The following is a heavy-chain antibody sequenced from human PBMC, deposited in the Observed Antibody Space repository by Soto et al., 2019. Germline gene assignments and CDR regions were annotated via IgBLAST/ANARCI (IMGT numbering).Heavy chain of an antibody. CDR3: ARGRGYFDSSDYYEEF. CDR2: ISRSSSHI. D-gene: IGHD3-22*01. V-gene: IGHV3-21*01. J-gene: IGHJ4*02. Sequence: PGGSLRLSCAASGFSFGDYTMTWVRLSPVTGLEWVATISRSSSHIYYGDSLKGRFIISRDNAKNSLFLQMNSLRAEDTAVYYCARGRGYFDSSDYYEEFWGQGTKVTVSS. CDR1: GFSFGDYT.